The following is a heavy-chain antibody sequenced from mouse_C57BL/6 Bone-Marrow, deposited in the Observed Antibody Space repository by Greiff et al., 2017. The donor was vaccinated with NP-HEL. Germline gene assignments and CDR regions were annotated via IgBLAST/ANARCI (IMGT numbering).Heavy chain of an antibody. Sequence: VQLQQSGPELVKPGASVKISCKASGYAFSSSWMNWVKQRPGKGLEWIGRIYPGDGDTNYNGKFKGKATLTADKSSSTAYMQLSSLTSEDSAVYFCARRRATVVALYWYFDVWGTGTTVTVSS. CDR2: IYPGDGDT. CDR1: GYAFSSSW. V-gene: IGHV1-82*01. CDR3: ARRRATVVALYWYFDV. J-gene: IGHJ1*03. D-gene: IGHD1-1*01.